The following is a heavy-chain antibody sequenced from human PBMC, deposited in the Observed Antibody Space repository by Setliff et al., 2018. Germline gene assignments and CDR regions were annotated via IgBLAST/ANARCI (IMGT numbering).Heavy chain of an antibody. CDR2: ISAYNGNA. Sequence: ASVKVSCKASGYTFTSYGISWVRQAPGQGLEWMGWISAYNGNANYAQKLQGRLTMTTDTSTSTAYMELRSLRSDDTAVYYCAREGVDTRSSTDYRYYMDVWGKGTTVTVSS. CDR3: AREGVDTRSSTDYRYYMDV. J-gene: IGHJ6*03. V-gene: IGHV1-18*01. D-gene: IGHD5-18*01. CDR1: GYTFTSYG.